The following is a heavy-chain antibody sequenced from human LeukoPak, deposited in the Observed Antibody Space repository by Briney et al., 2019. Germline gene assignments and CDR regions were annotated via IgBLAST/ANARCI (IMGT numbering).Heavy chain of an antibody. CDR1: GFIVSSNY. CDR2: IYSGGTT. D-gene: IGHD3-10*01. Sequence: TGGSLRLSCAASGFIVSSNYMNWVRQPPGKGLEWVSIIYSGGTTYYADSVKGRFTISRDNSKNTLYLQMNSLRAEDTAVYYCAKDTYGSGRNGSRFYYYYYGMDVWGQGTTVTVSS. J-gene: IGHJ6*02. V-gene: IGHV3-53*01. CDR3: AKDTYGSGRNGSRFYYYYYGMDV.